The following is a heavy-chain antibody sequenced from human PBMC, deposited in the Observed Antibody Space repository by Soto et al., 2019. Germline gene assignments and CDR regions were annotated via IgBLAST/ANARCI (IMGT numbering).Heavy chain of an antibody. J-gene: IGHJ5*02. CDR3: ARDRSIAVAGSSRGIRFDP. V-gene: IGHV1-3*01. D-gene: IGHD6-19*01. CDR1: GYTFTSYA. Sequence: QVQLVQSGAEVKKPGASVKVSCKASGYTFTSYAMHWVRQAPGQRLEWMGWINAGNGNTKYSQKFQGRVTITRDTSASTAYMELSSLRSEDTAVYYCARDRSIAVAGSSRGIRFDPWGQGTLVTVSS. CDR2: INAGNGNT.